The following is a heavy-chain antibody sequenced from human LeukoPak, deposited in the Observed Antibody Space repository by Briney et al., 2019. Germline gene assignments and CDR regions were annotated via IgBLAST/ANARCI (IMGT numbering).Heavy chain of an antibody. Sequence: ASVKVSCKASGYTFTGYYMHWVRQAPGQGLEWMGWINPNSGGTNYAQKFQGRVTMTRDTSTSTAYMELSGLRSDDTAVYYCARASANYCDSSGYGDYWGQGTLVTVSS. D-gene: IGHD3-22*01. J-gene: IGHJ4*02. CDR3: ARASANYCDSSGYGDY. CDR2: INPNSGGT. V-gene: IGHV1-2*02. CDR1: GYTFTGYY.